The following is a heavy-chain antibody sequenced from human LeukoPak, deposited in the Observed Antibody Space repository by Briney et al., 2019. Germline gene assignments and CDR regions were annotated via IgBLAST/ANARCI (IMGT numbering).Heavy chain of an antibody. D-gene: IGHD5-24*01. CDR3: ARVETRGAAYYLDY. V-gene: IGHV6-1*01. CDR2: TYYRSKWYS. Sequence: SQTLSLTCAISGDSVSSNSATWNWIKQSPSRGLEWLGRTYYRSKWYSDYAVSVESRITLNPDTSKNQFSLQLNSVTPEDTAVYYCARVETRGAAYYLDYWGQGTLVTVSS. CDR1: GDSVSSNSAT. J-gene: IGHJ4*02.